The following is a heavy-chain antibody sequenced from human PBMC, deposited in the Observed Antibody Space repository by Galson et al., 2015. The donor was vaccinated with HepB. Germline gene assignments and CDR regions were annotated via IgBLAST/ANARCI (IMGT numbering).Heavy chain of an antibody. D-gene: IGHD7-27*01. CDR1: GYTFTNYY. CDR2: INPGGGNT. CDR3: VRDANWGPQDYFDY. Sequence: SVKVSCKASGYTFTNYYLHWVRQAPGQGLQWMGIINPGGGNTNYAQKFQGRVTMTRATSTSTVYMELSSLGSEDTALYFCVRDANWGPQDYFDYWGQGSLVTASS. J-gene: IGHJ4*02. V-gene: IGHV1-46*03.